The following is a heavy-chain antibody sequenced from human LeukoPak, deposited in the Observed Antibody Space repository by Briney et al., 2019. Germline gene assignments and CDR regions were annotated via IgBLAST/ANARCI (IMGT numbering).Heavy chain of an antibody. CDR1: GFTFSNAW. D-gene: IGHD5-24*01. V-gene: IGHV3-15*01. CDR2: IKSKTDGGTT. CDR3: ATENRRNYINDY. Sequence: PGGSLRLSCAASGFTFSNAWMNWVRQAPGKGLEWVGRIKSKTDGGTTDYAAPVKGRFIISRDDSKNTLYLQMNSLKTEDTAVYFCATENRRNYINDYWGQGTLVTVSS. J-gene: IGHJ4*02.